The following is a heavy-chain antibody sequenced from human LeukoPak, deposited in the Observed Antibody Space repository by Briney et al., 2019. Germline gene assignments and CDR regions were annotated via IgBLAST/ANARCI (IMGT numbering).Heavy chain of an antibody. Sequence: PSQTLSLTCTVSGASISSGSYYWRWIRQPAGKGLEWIGRIYTTGSTNYNPSLKSRVTISLDMSKNQFSLKLSSVTAADTAVYYCARKQWVEYYFESWGQGTLVTVSS. CDR1: GASISSGSYY. CDR3: ARKQWVEYYFES. CDR2: IYTTGST. V-gene: IGHV4-61*02. D-gene: IGHD6-19*01. J-gene: IGHJ4*02.